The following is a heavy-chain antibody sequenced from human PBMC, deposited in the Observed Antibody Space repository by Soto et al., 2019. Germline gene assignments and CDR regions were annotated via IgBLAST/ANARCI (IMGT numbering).Heavy chain of an antibody. Sequence: SETLSLTCTVSGGSISSHYWSWVRQAPGKGLEWIGHIYYRGSTTYNPSLRSRSTISVDTSNNQFSLKLNSVTTADTAVYYCARDGREASGMDVWGQGTKVTVYS. CDR1: GGSISSHY. CDR3: ARDGREASGMDV. J-gene: IGHJ6*02. CDR2: IYYRGST. V-gene: IGHV4-59*11. D-gene: IGHD1-26*01.